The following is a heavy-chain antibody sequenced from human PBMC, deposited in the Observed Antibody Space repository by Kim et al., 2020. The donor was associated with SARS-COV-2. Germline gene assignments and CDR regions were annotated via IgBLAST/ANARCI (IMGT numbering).Heavy chain of an antibody. J-gene: IGHJ6*02. CDR2: ISGSGGTT. CDR1: GFTFSTYA. Sequence: GGSLRLSCAASGFTFSTYAMTWVRQAPGKGLDWVSAISGSGGTTYSADSVKGRFTISRDNSKNTLFLQMNSLRAEDTAVYYCAKDLHHLGLWHRLDVWGQGTTVTVSS. V-gene: IGHV3-23*01. CDR3: AKDLHHLGLWHRLDV. D-gene: IGHD3-16*02.